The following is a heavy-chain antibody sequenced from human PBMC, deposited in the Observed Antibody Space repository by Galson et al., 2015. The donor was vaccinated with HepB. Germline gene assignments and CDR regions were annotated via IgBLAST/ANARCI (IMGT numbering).Heavy chain of an antibody. J-gene: IGHJ6*02. D-gene: IGHD3-10*01. V-gene: IGHV3-9*01. CDR3: AHDLTYYYGSGSYFVGMDV. Sequence: SLRLSCAASGFTFEDYAMHWVRQVPGKGLEWVSGISWNSDFTGYADSVRGRFTISRDNARYSLYLQMNSLRTEDTALYYCAHDLTYYYGSGSYFVGMDVWGQGTTVTVSS. CDR2: ISWNSDFT. CDR1: GFTFEDYA.